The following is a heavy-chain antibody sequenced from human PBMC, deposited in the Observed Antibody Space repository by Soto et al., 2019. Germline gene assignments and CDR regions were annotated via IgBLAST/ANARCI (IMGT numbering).Heavy chain of an antibody. CDR1: SGSINSNW. V-gene: IGHV4-4*02. CDR2: IYHSGGT. Sequence: SETLSLTCAVSSGSINSNWWSWVRQPPGKGLEWIGEIYHSGGTYYNPSLQSRVTISVDKSKNQFSPKLSSVTAADTAVYYCARVEQWLVRGAFDIWGQGTMVTVSS. D-gene: IGHD6-19*01. J-gene: IGHJ3*02. CDR3: ARVEQWLVRGAFDI.